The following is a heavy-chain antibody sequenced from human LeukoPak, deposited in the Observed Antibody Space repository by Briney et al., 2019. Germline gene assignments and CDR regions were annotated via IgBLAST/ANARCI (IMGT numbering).Heavy chain of an antibody. D-gene: IGHD1-26*01. V-gene: IGHV3-74*01. Sequence: TGGSLRLSCAASKFTFSNYWTHWVRQAPGKGLVWVSRIDLDGSITNYADSVKGRFTISRDNAKNTLYLQMNSLRAEDTAVYYCAKDRVGAMLYFDYWGQGTLVTVSS. CDR1: KFTFSNYW. CDR3: AKDRVGAMLYFDY. J-gene: IGHJ4*02. CDR2: IDLDGSIT.